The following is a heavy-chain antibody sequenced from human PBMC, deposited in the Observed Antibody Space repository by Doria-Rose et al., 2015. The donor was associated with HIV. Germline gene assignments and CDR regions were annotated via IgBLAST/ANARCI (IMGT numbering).Heavy chain of an antibody. V-gene: IGHV1-8*02. CDR2: MNPNSGNT. D-gene: IGHD6-13*01. CDR3: AKYSRASSWYGVSDN. J-gene: IGHJ4*02. CDR1: GYTFTTYD. Sequence: VQLVQSGAEVKKPGASMKVSCKASGYTFTTYDINWVRQAPGQGLEWMGWMNPNSGNTGYAQKVQGRVTRTRNTSISTAYLDLSSLTSDDTAVYYCAKYSRASSWYGVSDNWGQGTLV.